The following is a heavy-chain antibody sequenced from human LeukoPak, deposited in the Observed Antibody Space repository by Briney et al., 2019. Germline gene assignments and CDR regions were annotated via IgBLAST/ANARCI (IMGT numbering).Heavy chain of an antibody. D-gene: IGHD5/OR15-5a*01. CDR3: ARVGWPVLRIDS. CDR1: VGSTSINY. Sequence: PSETLSLTCTVSVGSTSINYWGWTPQPPGKGLEWIGYIYYSGTTSYNPSLKSRVTISLDTSKNQFSLRVSSVTAADTAVYYCARVGWPVLRIDSWGQGTLVPVSS. J-gene: IGHJ5*01. V-gene: IGHV4-59*01. CDR2: IYYSGTT.